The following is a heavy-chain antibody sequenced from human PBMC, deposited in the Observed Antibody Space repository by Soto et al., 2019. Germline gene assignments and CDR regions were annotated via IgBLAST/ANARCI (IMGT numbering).Heavy chain of an antibody. CDR3: ARGYCSSTSCPPHYYYMDV. D-gene: IGHD2-2*01. Sequence: ASVKVSCKASGGTFSSYAISWVRQAPGQGLEWMGGIIPIFGTANYAQKFQGRVTITADESTSTAYMELSSLRSEDTAVYYCARGYCSSTSCPPHYYYMDVWGKGTTVTVSS. J-gene: IGHJ6*03. CDR1: GGTFSSYA. V-gene: IGHV1-69*13. CDR2: IIPIFGTA.